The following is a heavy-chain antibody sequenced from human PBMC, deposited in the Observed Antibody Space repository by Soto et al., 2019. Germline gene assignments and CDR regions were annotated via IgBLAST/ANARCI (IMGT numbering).Heavy chain of an antibody. CDR3: AREIVLGPPALKNRIDP. Sequence: SSETLSLTCSVSGGSVSSDSSYWSWIRQPPGKGLEWIGYIYFNGSTNYNPSLKSRVTISMDTSKNQFSLRVTSVTAADTATYYCAREIVLGPPALKNRIDPWGQGTLVTVSS. CDR1: GGSVSSDSSY. J-gene: IGHJ5*02. CDR2: IYFNGST. D-gene: IGHD2-2*01. V-gene: IGHV4-61*01.